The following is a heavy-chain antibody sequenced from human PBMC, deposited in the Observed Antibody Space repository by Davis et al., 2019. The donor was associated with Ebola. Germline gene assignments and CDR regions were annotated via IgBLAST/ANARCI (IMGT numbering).Heavy chain of an antibody. Sequence: GESLTISCKGSGHSFSSQWIGWVRQMPGKGLEWMGIIYPGDSDTRYSPSFQGHVTISADKSISTAYLQWSSLKASDTALYYCATLGFCTDGSCYRGLDFWGQGTLVTVSS. D-gene: IGHD2-15*01. V-gene: IGHV5-51*01. CDR2: IYPGDSDT. J-gene: IGHJ4*02. CDR1: GHSFSSQW. CDR3: ATLGFCTDGSCYRGLDF.